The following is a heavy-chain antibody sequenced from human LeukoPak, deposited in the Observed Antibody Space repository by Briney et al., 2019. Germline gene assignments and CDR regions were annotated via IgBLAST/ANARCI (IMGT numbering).Heavy chain of an antibody. CDR2: ISYDGSNK. D-gene: IGHD6-19*01. Sequence: PGRSLRLSCAASGFTFSSYAMHWVRQAPGKGLEWVAVISYDGSNKYYADSVKGRFTISRDNSKNTLYLQINSLRAEDTAVYYCARDLYSSGWVLTGYWGQGTLVTVSS. J-gene: IGHJ4*02. CDR1: GFTFSSYA. CDR3: ARDLYSSGWVLTGY. V-gene: IGHV3-30-3*01.